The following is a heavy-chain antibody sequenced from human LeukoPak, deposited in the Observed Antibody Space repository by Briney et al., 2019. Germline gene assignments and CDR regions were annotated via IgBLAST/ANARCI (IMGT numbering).Heavy chain of an antibody. CDR2: ISYHGNII. D-gene: IGHD2-2*02. CDR3: AKDQDVVVPAAIPGPPRWFDP. CDR1: GFTFNTYG. V-gene: IGHV3-30*18. J-gene: IGHJ5*02. Sequence: GGSLRLSCAASGFTFNTYGMHWVRQAPGKGLEWVAVISYHGNIIYYADSVKGRFTISRDNSKSTLYLQMNSLRAEDTAVYYCAKDQDVVVPAAIPGPPRWFDPWGQGTLVTVSS.